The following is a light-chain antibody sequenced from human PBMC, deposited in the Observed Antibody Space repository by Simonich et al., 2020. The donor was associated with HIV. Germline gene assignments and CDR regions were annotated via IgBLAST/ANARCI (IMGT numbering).Light chain of an antibody. CDR3: HQSYSNPRT. CDR1: QPVSSN. Sequence: EIVMTQSPATLSVSPGARATLSCRASQPVSSNLAWYQQKPGQAPRLLIYGASTRATGIPSRFSGSGSGTDFTLTINSLQPEDFATYYCHQSYSNPRTFGQGTKLEIK. J-gene: IGKJ2*01. CDR2: GAS. V-gene: IGKV3-15*01.